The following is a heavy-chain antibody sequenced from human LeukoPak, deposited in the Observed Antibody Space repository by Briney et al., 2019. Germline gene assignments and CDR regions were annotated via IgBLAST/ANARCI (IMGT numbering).Heavy chain of an antibody. D-gene: IGHD3-10*01. CDR1: GGSISSSGYY. CDR2: IYYSGST. Sequence: SETLSLTCTVSGGSISSSGYYWAWIRQPPGKGLEWIGTIYYSGSTYYNPSLKSRVTISVDTPKNQFSLRVSSVTATDTAVYYCARSRAYYYGSGSWDFDLWGRGTLVTVSS. CDR3: ARSRAYYYGSGSWDFDL. J-gene: IGHJ2*01. V-gene: IGHV4-39*01.